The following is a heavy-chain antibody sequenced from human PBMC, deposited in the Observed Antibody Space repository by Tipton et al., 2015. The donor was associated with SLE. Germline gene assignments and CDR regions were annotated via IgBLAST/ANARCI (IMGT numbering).Heavy chain of an antibody. V-gene: IGHV4-59*01. Sequence: TLSLTCTVSGGSISSYYWSWIRQPPGKGLEWIGYIYYTGRTNYNPSLKSRVTISVDTSKNQFSLKLSSVTAADTAVYYCAREVNGYPNPDAFDIWGQGTMVTVSS. CDR2: IYYTGRT. J-gene: IGHJ3*02. CDR3: AREVNGYPNPDAFDI. D-gene: IGHD5-24*01. CDR1: GGSISSYY.